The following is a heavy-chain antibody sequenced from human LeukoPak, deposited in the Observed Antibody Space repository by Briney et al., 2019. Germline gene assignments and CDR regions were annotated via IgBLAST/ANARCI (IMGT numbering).Heavy chain of an antibody. Sequence: SVKVSCKASGCTFSSYAISWVLQPPGQGLESMGGFIPIFGTANYAQKFQGRVPITADESTSTAYMELSMLTSEDTAVYYCARESRLGIIVGATIFDYWGQGTLVTVSS. J-gene: IGHJ4*02. CDR3: ARESRLGIIVGATIFDY. D-gene: IGHD1-26*01. CDR2: FIPIFGTA. V-gene: IGHV1-69*01. CDR1: GCTFSSYA.